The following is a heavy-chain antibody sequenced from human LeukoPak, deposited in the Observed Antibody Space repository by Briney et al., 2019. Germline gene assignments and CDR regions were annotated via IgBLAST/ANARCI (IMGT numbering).Heavy chain of an antibody. Sequence: GASVKVSCKASGGTFSSYAISWVRQAPGQGLEWMGRIIPILGIANYAQKFQGRVTITADKSTSTAYMELSSLRSEDTSVFFCAKDNILKYFGAGTTNWYFDVWGRGTLVTVSS. CDR1: GGTFSSYA. J-gene: IGHJ2*01. CDR3: AKDNILKYFGAGTTNWYFDV. CDR2: IIPILGIA. D-gene: IGHD3-10*01. V-gene: IGHV1-69*04.